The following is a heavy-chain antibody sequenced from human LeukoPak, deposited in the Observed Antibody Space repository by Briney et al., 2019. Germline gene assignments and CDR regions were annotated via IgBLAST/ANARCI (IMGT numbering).Heavy chain of an antibody. D-gene: IGHD6-13*01. J-gene: IGHJ6*02. CDR3: AKTLSSSWYPIGYYYYGMDV. V-gene: IGHV3-30*18. CDR1: GFTFSSYG. Sequence: GGSLRLSRAASGFTFSSYGMHWVRQAPGKGLEWVAVISYDGSNKYYADSVKGRFTISRDNSKNTLYLQMNSLRAEDTAVYYCAKTLSSSWYPIGYYYYGMDVWGQGTTVTVSS. CDR2: ISYDGSNK.